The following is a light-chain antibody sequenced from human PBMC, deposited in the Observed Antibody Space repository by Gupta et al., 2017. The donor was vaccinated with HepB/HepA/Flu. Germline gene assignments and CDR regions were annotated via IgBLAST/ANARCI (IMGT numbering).Light chain of an antibody. Sequence: DIQMTQSPSSLSASVGDRVTITCRASQSISFLINWYQQKPGKAPNLLIYAASTRQDWVPPRFSGSGSGTNFTLTISRLQPEDSATYYCQQRVSTPRTFGRGTKVEVK. J-gene: IGKJ1*01. CDR1: QSISFL. V-gene: IGKV1-39*01. CDR3: QQRVSTPRT. CDR2: AAS.